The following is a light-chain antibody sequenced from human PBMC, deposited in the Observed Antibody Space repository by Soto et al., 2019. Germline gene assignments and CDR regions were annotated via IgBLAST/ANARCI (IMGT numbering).Light chain of an antibody. CDR1: QSISDW. J-gene: IGKJ1*01. V-gene: IGKV1-5*03. Sequence: DIQMTQSPSTLSASVGDRVTITCRASQSISDWLAWYQQKPGKAPNLLIYKASNLEGGVPSRFSGSGSGTEFTLTITSLQPDDSATYYCQHYNDYSRAFGQWTKVEIK. CDR2: KAS. CDR3: QHYNDYSRA.